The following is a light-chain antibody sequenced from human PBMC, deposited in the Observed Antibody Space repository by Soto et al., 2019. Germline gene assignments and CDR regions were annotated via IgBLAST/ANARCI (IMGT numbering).Light chain of an antibody. V-gene: IGKV3D-15*01. J-gene: IGKJ1*01. Sequence: EIVMTQSPATLSVSPGERATLSCRASQSVRSNFAWYQQKPGQAPRLLIYGASTRATGIPARFSGSGSGTEFTLTINSLQSEDFAIYYCQQYNNWPRTFGQGTKVDIK. CDR3: QQYNNWPRT. CDR1: QSVRSN. CDR2: GAS.